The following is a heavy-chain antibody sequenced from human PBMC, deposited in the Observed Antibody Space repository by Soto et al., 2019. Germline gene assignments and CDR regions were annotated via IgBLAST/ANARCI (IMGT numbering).Heavy chain of an antibody. J-gene: IGHJ6*02. D-gene: IGHD3-22*01. CDR1: GFTFSSYA. CDR3: ARDSTTQSFYYYGMDV. V-gene: IGHV3-23*01. Sequence: QPGGSLRLSCAASGFTFSSYAMSWVRQAPGKGLEWVSAISGSGGSTYYADSVKGRFTISRDNSKNTLYLQMNSLRAEDTAVYYCARDSTTQSFYYYGMDVWGQGTTVTVSS. CDR2: ISGSGGST.